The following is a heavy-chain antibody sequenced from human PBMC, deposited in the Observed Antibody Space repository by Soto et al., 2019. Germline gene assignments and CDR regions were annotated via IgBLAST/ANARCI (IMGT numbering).Heavy chain of an antibody. CDR3: VKDPLPGGVGSFAR. V-gene: IGHV3-30*18. CDR2: ISNDGKKR. CDR1: GFTFSNHG. Sequence: GGSLRLSCVGFGFTFSNHGLHWVRQAPGKGLEWMAVISNDGKKRYYADSVKGRFTISRDNSQNTVYVQMDSLRDEDTAMYYCVKDPLPGGVGSFARWGQGTLVTVSS. J-gene: IGHJ5*02. D-gene: IGHD3-16*01.